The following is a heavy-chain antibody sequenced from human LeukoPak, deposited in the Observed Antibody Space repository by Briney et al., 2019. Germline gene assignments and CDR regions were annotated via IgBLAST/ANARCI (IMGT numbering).Heavy chain of an antibody. CDR1: GDSISSSSYY. D-gene: IGHD6-19*01. CDR3: ARENTAVADDAFDI. Sequence: SETLSLTCTVSGDSISSSSYYWGWIRQPPGKGLEWIGSIFYSGITYHNPSLKSRVTISVDTSKNQFSLKLSSVTAADTAVYYCARENTAVADDAFDIWGQGTMVTVSS. CDR2: IFYSGIT. J-gene: IGHJ3*02. V-gene: IGHV4-39*02.